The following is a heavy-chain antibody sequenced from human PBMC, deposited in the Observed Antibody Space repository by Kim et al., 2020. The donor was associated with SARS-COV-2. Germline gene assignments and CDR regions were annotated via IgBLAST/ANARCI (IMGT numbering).Heavy chain of an antibody. CDR3: AKRGRGYCSSTSCYILALDY. J-gene: IGHJ4*02. CDR2: ISGSGGST. Sequence: GGSLRLSCAASGFTFSSYAMSWVRQAPGKGLEWVSAISGSGGSTYYADSMKGRFTTSRDNSKNTLYLQMNSLRAEDTAVYYCAKRGRGYCSSTSCYILALDYWGQGTLVTVSS. V-gene: IGHV3-23*01. CDR1: GFTFSSYA. D-gene: IGHD2-2*01.